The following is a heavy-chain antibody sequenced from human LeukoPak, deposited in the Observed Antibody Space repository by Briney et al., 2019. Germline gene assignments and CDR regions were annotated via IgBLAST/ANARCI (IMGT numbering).Heavy chain of an antibody. CDR3: ARYSDLGVPDY. CDR2: TYYRSKWNN. CDR1: GDSVSSKNAA. D-gene: IGHD2-21*01. Sequence: SQTLSLTCALSGDSVSSKNAAWNWNRQSPSRGLEWLGRTYYRSKWNNDYAVSVKSRITVNPDTSKNQFSLQLNSVTPEDTAVYYCARYSDLGVPDYWGQGTLVTVSS. J-gene: IGHJ4*02. V-gene: IGHV6-1*01.